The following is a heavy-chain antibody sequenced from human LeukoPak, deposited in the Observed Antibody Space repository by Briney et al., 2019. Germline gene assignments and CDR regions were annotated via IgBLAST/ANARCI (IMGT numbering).Heavy chain of an antibody. J-gene: IGHJ6*03. Sequence: SETLSLTCTVSGGSIRGYSWSWIRQPPGKGLEWIGYTHYRGSSNYNHSLKSRVTISVDTSKNQFSLKVSSVTAADTAVYYCARCGRNNRGYYYMEDWGKGTTVTVSS. CDR2: THYRGSS. CDR3: ARCGRNNRGYYYMED. V-gene: IGHV4-59*01. CDR1: GGSIRGYS. D-gene: IGHD2/OR15-2a*01.